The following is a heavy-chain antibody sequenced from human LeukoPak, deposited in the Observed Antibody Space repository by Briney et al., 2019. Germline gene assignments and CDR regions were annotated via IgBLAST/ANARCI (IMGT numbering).Heavy chain of an antibody. CDR1: GSSISSGGHY. CDR2: INYSGST. V-gene: IGHV4-31*03. J-gene: IGHJ6*02. Sequence: SETLSLTCTVSGSSISSGGHYWTWIRQRPGKGLEWIGFINYSGSTYYDPSLKSRVSISLDTSQNQFSLRLSSVTAADTAVYYCARDEAIFGAGYYYGMDVWGQGTTVTVSS. D-gene: IGHD3-3*01. CDR3: ARDEAIFGAGYYYGMDV.